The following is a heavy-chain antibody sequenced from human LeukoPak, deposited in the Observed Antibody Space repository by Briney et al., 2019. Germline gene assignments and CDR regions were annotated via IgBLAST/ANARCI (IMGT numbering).Heavy chain of an antibody. CDR3: AAMIGYFDY. CDR2: IYYSGSI. CDR1: GGSISSYY. Sequence: PSETLSLTCTVSGGSISSYYWSWIRQPPGKGLEWIGYIYYSGSINYNPSLKSRVTISRDTSKNQFSLKLNSVTAADTAVYYCAAMIGYFDYWGQGTLVTVSS. D-gene: IGHD3-22*01. V-gene: IGHV4-59*08. J-gene: IGHJ4*02.